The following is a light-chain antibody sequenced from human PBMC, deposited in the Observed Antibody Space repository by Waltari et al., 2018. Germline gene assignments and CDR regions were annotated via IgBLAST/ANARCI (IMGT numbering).Light chain of an antibody. J-gene: IGLJ1*01. Sequence: QSALTQPASVSGSAGQSITISCTGSSSHVGGYQFVSWYQQHPRKAPKLIIFDVNNRPSGVSDRFSGSKSGNTASLTISGLQTEDEADYYCSSYTTTAAGVFGTGTRVTVL. V-gene: IGLV2-14*03. CDR2: DVN. CDR1: SSHVGGYQF. CDR3: SSYTTTAAGV.